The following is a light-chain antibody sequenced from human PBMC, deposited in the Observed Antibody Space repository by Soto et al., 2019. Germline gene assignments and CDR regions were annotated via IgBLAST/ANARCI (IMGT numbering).Light chain of an antibody. CDR3: QQYGSSPL. Sequence: EIVLTQSPGTLSLSPGERSTLSCRASQSVSSSYLAWYQQKPGQAPRLLIYVASSRATGIPDRFNGSGSGTDFTLTISRLEPEDFAVYYCQQYGSSPLFGPGTKVDIK. CDR1: QSVSSSY. CDR2: VAS. J-gene: IGKJ3*01. V-gene: IGKV3-20*01.